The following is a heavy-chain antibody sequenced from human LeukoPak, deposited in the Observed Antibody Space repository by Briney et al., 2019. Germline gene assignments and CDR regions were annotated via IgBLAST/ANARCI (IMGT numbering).Heavy chain of an antibody. CDR2: IYYSGST. D-gene: IGHD3-10*01. CDR1: GGSISSSSYY. V-gene: IGHV4-39*07. Sequence: PSQTLSLTCTVSGGSISSSSYYWGWIRQPPGKGLEWIGSIYYSGSTYYNPSLTSRVTISVDTSKNQFSLKLSSVTASDTAVYYCARAVLWFGELFPHFDYRGQGTLVTVSS. CDR3: ARAVLWFGELFPHFDY. J-gene: IGHJ4*02.